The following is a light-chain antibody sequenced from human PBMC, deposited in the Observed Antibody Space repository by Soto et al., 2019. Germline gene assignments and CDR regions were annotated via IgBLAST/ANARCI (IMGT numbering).Light chain of an antibody. CDR1: QSVSSKY. J-gene: IGKJ1*01. CDR2: GTS. CDR3: QQRYNWPLT. Sequence: EIVLTQSPGTLSLSPGERATLSCRASQSVSSKYLAWYQQKPGQAPRVLIYGTSIRASGVPERFSGGGSGTDFTLTISSLEPEDFAIYYCQQRYNWPLTFGQGTKVDIK. V-gene: IGKV3D-20*02.